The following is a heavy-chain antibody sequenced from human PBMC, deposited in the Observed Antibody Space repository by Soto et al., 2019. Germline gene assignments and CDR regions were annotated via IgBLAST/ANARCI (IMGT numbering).Heavy chain of an antibody. J-gene: IGHJ3*02. Sequence: SETLSLTCTVSGGSISSYCWSWIRQPPGKGLEWIGYIYYSGSTNYNPSLKSRVTISVDTSKNQFSLKLSSVTAADTAVYYCASFDDYIWGSYRRGAFDIWGQGTMVTVS. CDR2: IYYSGST. D-gene: IGHD3-16*02. V-gene: IGHV4-59*08. CDR3: ASFDDYIWGSYRRGAFDI. CDR1: GGSISSYC.